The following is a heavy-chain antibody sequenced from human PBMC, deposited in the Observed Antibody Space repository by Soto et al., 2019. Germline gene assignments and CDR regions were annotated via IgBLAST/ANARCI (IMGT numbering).Heavy chain of an antibody. Sequence: PGESLKISCKGSGYSFTSYWIGWVRQMPGKGLEWMGIIYPGDSDTRYSPSFQGQVTISADKSISTAYLQWSSLKASDTAMYYCARQPAEYYDFWSGPDYWGQGTLVTVS. V-gene: IGHV5-51*01. J-gene: IGHJ4*02. CDR1: GYSFTSYW. CDR2: IYPGDSDT. D-gene: IGHD3-3*01. CDR3: ARQPAEYYDFWSGPDY.